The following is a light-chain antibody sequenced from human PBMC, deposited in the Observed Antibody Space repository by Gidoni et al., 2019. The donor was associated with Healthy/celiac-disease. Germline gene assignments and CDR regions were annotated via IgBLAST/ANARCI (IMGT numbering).Light chain of an antibody. V-gene: IGKV3-20*01. CDR2: GAS. CDR3: QQYGSSPYT. Sequence: EIVFTQSPGTLSLSPGERATLSCRASQSVSSSYLAWYQQKPGQAPRLLIYGASSRATGIPDRFSGSGSGTDFTLNISRLEPEDFAVYYCQQYGSSPYTFGQGTKLEIK. J-gene: IGKJ2*01. CDR1: QSVSSSY.